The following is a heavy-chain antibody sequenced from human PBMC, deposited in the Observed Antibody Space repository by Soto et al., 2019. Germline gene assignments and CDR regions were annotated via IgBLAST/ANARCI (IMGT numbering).Heavy chain of an antibody. CDR1: GFTFSIYA. J-gene: IGHJ4*02. V-gene: IGHV3-23*01. CDR3: AKDRSSTSCYAFDY. CDR2: ISAVGGTT. Sequence: GGSLRLSCVASGFTFSIYAMNWVRQAPGKGLEWVSTISAVGGTTYYADSMKGRFTISRDNSKSTLYLQMNSLRVEDTAVYYCAKDRSSTSCYAFDYWGQGSLVTVSS. D-gene: IGHD2-2*01.